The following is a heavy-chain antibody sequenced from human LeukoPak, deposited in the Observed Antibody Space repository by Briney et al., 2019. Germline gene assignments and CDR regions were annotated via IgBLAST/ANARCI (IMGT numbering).Heavy chain of an antibody. CDR2: ISYDGSNK. CDR1: GFTFSSYA. Sequence: RSLRLSCAASGFTFSSYAMHWVRQAPGKGLEWVAVISYDGSNKYYADSVKGRFTISRDNSKNTLYLQMNSLRAEDTAVYYCAKKPVGLDYWGQGTLVTVSS. J-gene: IGHJ4*02. V-gene: IGHV3-30-3*02. CDR3: AKKPVGLDY.